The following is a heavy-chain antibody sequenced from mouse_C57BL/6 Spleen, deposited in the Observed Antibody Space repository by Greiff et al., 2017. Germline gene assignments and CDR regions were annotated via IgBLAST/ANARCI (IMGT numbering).Heavy chain of an antibody. CDR2: IYPSDSET. D-gene: IGHD1-1*01. CDR3: ARGYYGSSYYYAMDY. V-gene: IGHV1-61*01. CDR1: GYTFTSYW. J-gene: IGHJ4*01. Sequence: QVQLQQPGAELVRPGSSVKLSCKASGYTFTSYWMDWVKQRPGQGLEWIGNIYPSDSETLYNQKFKDKATLTVDKSSSTAYLQLSSLTSEDSAVYYCARGYYGSSYYYAMDYWGQGTSVTVSS.